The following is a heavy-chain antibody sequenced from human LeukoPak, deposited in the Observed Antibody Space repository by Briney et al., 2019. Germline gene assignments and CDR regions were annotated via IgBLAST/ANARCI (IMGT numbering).Heavy chain of an antibody. CDR3: ARDVMIVVVITDYYYYGMDV. J-gene: IGHJ6*02. V-gene: IGHV1-8*01. CDR2: MNPINGNT. Sequence: ASVKVSCKATGFTFTNYDINWVRQATGQGLEWMGWMNPINGNTGYAQKFQGRVTMTTDTSTSTAYMELRSLRSDDTAVYYCARDVMIVVVITDYYYYGMDVWGQGTTVTVSS. D-gene: IGHD3-22*01. CDR1: GFTFTNYD.